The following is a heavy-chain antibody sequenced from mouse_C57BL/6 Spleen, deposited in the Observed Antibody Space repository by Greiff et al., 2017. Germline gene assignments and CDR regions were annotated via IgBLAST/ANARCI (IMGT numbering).Heavy chain of an antibody. V-gene: IGHV1-76*01. D-gene: IGHD2-5*01. CDR3: ERDLYYSNYDWYFDV. Sequence: QVQLKQSGAELVRPGASVKLSCKASGYTFTDYYINWVKQRPGQGLEWIARIYPGSGNTYYNEKFKGKATLTAEKSSSTAYMQLSSLTSEDSAVYFCERDLYYSNYDWYFDVWGTGTTVTVSS. J-gene: IGHJ1*03. CDR2: IYPGSGNT. CDR1: GYTFTDYY.